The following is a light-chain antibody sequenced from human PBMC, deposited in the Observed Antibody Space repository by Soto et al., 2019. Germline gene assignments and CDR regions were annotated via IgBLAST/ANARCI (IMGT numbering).Light chain of an antibody. J-gene: IGKJ4*01. V-gene: IGKV3-11*01. CDR2: EAS. Sequence: VLPQSPATLSFSPWERATLSYRASQAVISSLAWYQQKPGQAPRLLIYEASNWATGIPARFSGSGSGADFTLTISSLEPEDFALYYCQQHINWPLTFGGGTKVDIK. CDR1: QAVISS. CDR3: QQHINWPLT.